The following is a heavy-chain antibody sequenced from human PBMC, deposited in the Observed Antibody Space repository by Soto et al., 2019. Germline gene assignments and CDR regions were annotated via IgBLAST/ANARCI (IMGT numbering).Heavy chain of an antibody. Sequence: VQLVESGGGLVQPGGSLRLSCAASGFTFSDHYMDWVRQAPGKGLEWVGRTRNKANSYTTEYAASVKGRFTISRDDSKNSLYLQMNSLKTEDTAVYYCSRGGYCSSTSCHSDYYGMDVWGQGTTVTVSS. J-gene: IGHJ6*02. V-gene: IGHV3-72*01. CDR3: SRGGYCSSTSCHSDYYGMDV. CDR2: TRNKANSYTT. D-gene: IGHD2-2*01. CDR1: GFTFSDHY.